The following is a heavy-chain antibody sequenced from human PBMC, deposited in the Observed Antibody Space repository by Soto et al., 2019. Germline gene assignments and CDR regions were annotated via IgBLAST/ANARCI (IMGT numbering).Heavy chain of an antibody. CDR3: VKALSSSWPYYGMDV. CDR2: ISYDGSNK. J-gene: IGHJ6*02. V-gene: IGHV3-30*18. D-gene: IGHD6-13*01. CDR1: GFTFTSYG. Sequence: QVLLVESGGGVVQPGRSLRLSCAASGFTFTSYGMHWVRQAPGKGLEWVAVISYDGSNKYFADSVQGRSIISRDNSKDMVYLEMNSLRTEDTAVYYCVKALSSSWPYYGMDVWGQGTTVTVSS.